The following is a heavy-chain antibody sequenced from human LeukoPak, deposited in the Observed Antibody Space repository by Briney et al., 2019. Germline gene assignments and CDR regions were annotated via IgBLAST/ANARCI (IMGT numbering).Heavy chain of an antibody. CDR1: GASITSFH. Sequence: SETLSLTCTVSGASITSFHWTRIRQPAGKGLEWIGLIYSSGSTIYNPSLQSRVAMSVDMTKNQLSLKLSSVTAADTAMYYCARKDGDYWGQGTLVTVSS. J-gene: IGHJ4*02. D-gene: IGHD6-6*01. CDR3: ARKDGDY. V-gene: IGHV4-4*07. CDR2: IYSSGST.